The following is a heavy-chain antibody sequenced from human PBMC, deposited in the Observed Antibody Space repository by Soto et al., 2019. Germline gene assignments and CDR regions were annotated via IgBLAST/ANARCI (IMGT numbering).Heavy chain of an antibody. D-gene: IGHD2-21*02. Sequence: QVQLVESGGGVVQPGRSLRLSCAASGFTFSSYGMHWVRQAPGKGLEWVAVISYDGSNKYYADSVKGRFTISRDNSKNTLYLQMNSLRAEDTAVYYCAKDRGDTVVTPSGRFDYWGQGTLVTVSS. CDR2: ISYDGSNK. CDR3: AKDRGDTVVTPSGRFDY. CDR1: GFTFSSYG. V-gene: IGHV3-30*18. J-gene: IGHJ4*02.